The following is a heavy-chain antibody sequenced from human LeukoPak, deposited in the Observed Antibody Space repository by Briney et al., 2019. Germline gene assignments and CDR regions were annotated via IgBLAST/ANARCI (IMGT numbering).Heavy chain of an antibody. J-gene: IGHJ5*02. CDR1: GFTVSSNY. CDR3: ARDAAKGYISNWSWFDP. V-gene: IGHV3-66*01. Sequence: GGSLRLSCAASGFTVSSNYMSWVRQAPGKGLEWVSVIYSGGSTYYADSVKGRFTISRDNAKNSLYLQMNSLRAEDTALYYCARDAAKGYISNWSWFDPWGQGTLVTVSS. D-gene: IGHD6-13*01. CDR2: IYSGGST.